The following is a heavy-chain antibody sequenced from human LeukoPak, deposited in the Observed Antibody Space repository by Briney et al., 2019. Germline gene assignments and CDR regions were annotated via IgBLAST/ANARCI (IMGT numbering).Heavy chain of an antibody. CDR1: GYTFTSYY. V-gene: IGHV1-46*01. D-gene: IGHD3-3*01. CDR2: INPSGGST. J-gene: IGHJ5*02. CDR3: ARDRRITIFGVVSNWFDP. Sequence: ASVTVSCKASGYTFTSYYMHWVRQAPGQGLEWMGLINPSGGSTSYAQKFQGRVTMTRDMSTSTVYMELCSLRSEDTAVYYCARDRRITIFGVVSNWFDPWGQGTLVTVSS.